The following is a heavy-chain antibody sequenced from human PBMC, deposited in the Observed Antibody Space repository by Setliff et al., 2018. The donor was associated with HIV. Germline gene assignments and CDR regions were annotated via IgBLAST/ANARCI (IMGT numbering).Heavy chain of an antibody. Sequence: NPSETLSLTCTVSGGSITGYYWSWVRQPPGKGLEWIGYIFYSGTTNYSPSPNSRATISVDTSKNSFSLRLSSVTAADTAVYYCARVNALIRAPFDYWGQGALVTVSS. CDR3: ARVNALIRAPFDY. J-gene: IGHJ4*02. V-gene: IGHV4-59*01. CDR2: IFYSGTT. CDR1: GGSITGYY.